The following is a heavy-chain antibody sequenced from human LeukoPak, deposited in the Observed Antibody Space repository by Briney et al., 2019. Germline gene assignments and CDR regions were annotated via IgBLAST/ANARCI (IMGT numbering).Heavy chain of an antibody. J-gene: IGHJ4*02. CDR2: VSGSGLQT. Sequence: PGGSLRLSCVASGFTFTNFGMSWVRQAPGKGLEWVAAVSGSGLQTNYADSVKGRFTISRDNSENRVYLQMNSLRAEDTAVYYCAKENGAHMTDYWSQGTLVTVSS. D-gene: IGHD2-8*01. CDR3: AKENGAHMTDY. CDR1: GFTFTNFG. V-gene: IGHV3-23*01.